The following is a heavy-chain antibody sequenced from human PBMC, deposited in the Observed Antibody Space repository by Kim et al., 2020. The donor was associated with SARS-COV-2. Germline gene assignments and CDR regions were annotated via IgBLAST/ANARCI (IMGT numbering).Heavy chain of an antibody. CDR1: GFTFSDYA. V-gene: IGHV3-30*18. CDR3: AKDLNPPHYNFWSEYYTGMGGIGV. D-gene: IGHD3-3*01. CDR2: ISSDATKK. J-gene: IGHJ6*02. Sequence: GGSLRLSCVYSGFTFSDYAMHWVRQAPGKGLEWVAVISSDATKKFYGDSVKGRFIISRDNSKDTLYLHMNSLRVEDTALYYCAKDLNPPHYNFWSEYYTGMGGIGVWGQGTTVTVSS.